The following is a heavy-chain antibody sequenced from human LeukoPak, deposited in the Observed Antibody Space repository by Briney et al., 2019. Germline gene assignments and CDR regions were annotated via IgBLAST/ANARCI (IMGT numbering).Heavy chain of an antibody. Sequence: GGSLRLSCAASGFTFSSYAMHWVRQAPGKGLEWVAVISYDGSNKYYADSVKGRFTISRDNSKNTLYLQMNSLRAEDTAVYYCARDFHRRITMTMDVWGKGTTVTISS. D-gene: IGHD3-22*01. CDR2: ISYDGSNK. V-gene: IGHV3-30*01. J-gene: IGHJ6*03. CDR1: GFTFSSYA. CDR3: ARDFHRRITMTMDV.